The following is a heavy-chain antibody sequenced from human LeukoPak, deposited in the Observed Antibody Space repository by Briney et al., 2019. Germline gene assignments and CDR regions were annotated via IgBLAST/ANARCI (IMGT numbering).Heavy chain of an antibody. V-gene: IGHV3-7*03. J-gene: IGHJ6*04. D-gene: IGHD2-8*01. Sequence: GGSLRLSCAPSGFIFSSYWMSWVRQAPGKGLEWVANIKQDGSERYYVDSVKGRFTISRDNAKNSLYLQMNSLRAEDTAVYYCARKAYALDVWGKGATVTVSS. CDR3: ARKAYALDV. CDR1: GFIFSSYW. CDR2: IKQDGSER.